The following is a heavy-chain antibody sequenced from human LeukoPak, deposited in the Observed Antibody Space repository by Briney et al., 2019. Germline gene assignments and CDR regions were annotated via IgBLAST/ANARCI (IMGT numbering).Heavy chain of an antibody. J-gene: IGHJ6*03. CDR3: ARSKGSSWPYYYYYYMGV. Sequence: ASVKVSCKASGYTFTSYYMHWVRQDPGQGLEWMGIINPSGGSTSYAQKFQGRVTMTRDTSTSTVYMELSSLRSEDTAVYYCARSKGSSWPYYYYYYMGVWGKGTTVTVSS. D-gene: IGHD6-13*01. V-gene: IGHV1-46*01. CDR2: INPSGGST. CDR1: GYTFTSYY.